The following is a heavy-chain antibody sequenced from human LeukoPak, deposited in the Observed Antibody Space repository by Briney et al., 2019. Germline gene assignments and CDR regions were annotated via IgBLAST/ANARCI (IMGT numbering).Heavy chain of an antibody. D-gene: IGHD3/OR15-3a*01. CDR1: GYTFTSYY. CDR2: INPSGGST. J-gene: IGHJ4*02. Sequence: ASVKVSCKASGYTFTSYYMHWVRQAPGQGLEWMGIINPSGGSTSYAQKFQGRVNMTRDASTTTVYMELSSLRSEDTAVYYCARDPDLRGRFDYWGQGTLVTVSS. V-gene: IGHV1-46*01. CDR3: ARDPDLRGRFDY.